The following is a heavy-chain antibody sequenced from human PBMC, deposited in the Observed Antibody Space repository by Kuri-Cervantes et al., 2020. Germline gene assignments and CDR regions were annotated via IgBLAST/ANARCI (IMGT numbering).Heavy chain of an antibody. CDR2: INHSGST. J-gene: IGHJ1*01. V-gene: IGHV4-34*01. CDR3: ARGRGSSWYYFQH. CDR1: GGSFSGYY. D-gene: IGHD6-13*01. Sequence: GSLRLSCAVYGGSFSGYYWSWIRQPPGKGLEWIGEINHSGSTNYNPSLKSRVTISVDTSKNQFSLKLSSVTAADTAVYCCARGRGSSWYYFQHWGQGTLVTVSS.